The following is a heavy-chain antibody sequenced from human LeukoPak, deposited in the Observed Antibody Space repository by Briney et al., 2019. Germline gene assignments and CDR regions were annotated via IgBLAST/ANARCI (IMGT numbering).Heavy chain of an antibody. D-gene: IGHD3-22*01. CDR3: ARRMTTYSMIVVVPDAFDI. CDR2: IYYSGST. V-gene: IGHV4-59*08. Sequence: SETLSLTCTVSGGSISSYYWSWIRQPPGKGLEWIGYIYYSGSTNYNPSLKSRVTTSVDTSKNQFSLKLSSVTAADTAVYYCARRMTTYSMIVVVPDAFDIWGQGTMVTVSS. J-gene: IGHJ3*02. CDR1: GGSISSYY.